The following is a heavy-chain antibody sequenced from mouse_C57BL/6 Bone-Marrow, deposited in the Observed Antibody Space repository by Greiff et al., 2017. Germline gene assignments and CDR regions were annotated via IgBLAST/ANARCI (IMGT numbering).Heavy chain of an antibody. V-gene: IGHV1-81*01. CDR3: ARSGDYDDFDY. Sequence: QVQLQQSGAELARPGASVKLSCKASGYTFTSYGISWVKQRTGQGLEWIGDIYPRSGNTYYNEKFKGKATLTADKSSSTAYMELRSLTSEDSAVYYCARSGDYDDFDYWGQGTTLTVSS. CDR1: GYTFTSYG. J-gene: IGHJ2*01. D-gene: IGHD2-4*01. CDR2: IYPRSGNT.